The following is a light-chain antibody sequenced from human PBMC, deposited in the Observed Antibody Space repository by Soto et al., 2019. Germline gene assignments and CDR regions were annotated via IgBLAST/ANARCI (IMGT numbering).Light chain of an antibody. V-gene: IGKV3-11*01. Sequence: EIVLTQSPATLSLSPGERATLSCRASQSVSSYLVWYKQKPSQAPRLLTYDASNRVTGIPARLSGSGSGIDFTLTISSLEPEDSAVYYCQQRSEWPRGVTFGQGTRLEIK. CDR1: QSVSSY. CDR3: QQRSEWPRGVT. J-gene: IGKJ5*01. CDR2: DAS.